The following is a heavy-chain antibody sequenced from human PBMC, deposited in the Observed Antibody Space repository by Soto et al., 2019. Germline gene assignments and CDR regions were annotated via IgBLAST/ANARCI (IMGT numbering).Heavy chain of an antibody. V-gene: IGHV4-34*01. CDR3: ARGKDFWSGYFDY. CDR1: GFTFSSYA. D-gene: IGHD3-3*01. J-gene: IGHJ4*02. Sequence: PVGSLRLSCAASGFTFSSYAMSWVRQAPGKGLEWIGEINHSGSTNYNPSLKSRVTISVDTSKNQFSLKLSSVTAADTAVYYCARGKDFWSGYFDYWGQGTLVTVSS. CDR2: INHSGST.